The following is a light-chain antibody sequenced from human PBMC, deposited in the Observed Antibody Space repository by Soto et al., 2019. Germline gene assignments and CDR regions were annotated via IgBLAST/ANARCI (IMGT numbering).Light chain of an antibody. CDR2: GAS. V-gene: IGKV3-15*01. CDR3: QQYNNWPWT. CDR1: QSVSNN. J-gene: IGKJ1*01. Sequence: EIVLPQSPGTLSLSPGESATLSCRASQSVSNNYLAWYQQKPGQAPRLLIYGASTRATGMPTRFSGSGSGTEFTLTISSLQSEDFAVYYCQQYNNWPWTVGQGTKVDIK.